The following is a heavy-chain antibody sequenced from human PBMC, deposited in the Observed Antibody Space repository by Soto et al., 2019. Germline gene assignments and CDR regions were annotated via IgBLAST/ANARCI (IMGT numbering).Heavy chain of an antibody. J-gene: IGHJ6*02. CDR3: ARGYDFWSGYYYPYGMDV. D-gene: IGHD3-3*01. V-gene: IGHV3-30-3*01. CDR2: ISYDGCNK. CDR1: GFTFSSYA. Sequence: QVQLVESGGGVVQPGRSLRLSCAASGFTFSSYAMHWVRQAPGKGLEWVAVISYDGCNKNHADTVKRRFTISRDNSKNTLYLQINSLRAEDTAVYYCARGYDFWSGYYYPYGMDVWGQGTTVTVSS.